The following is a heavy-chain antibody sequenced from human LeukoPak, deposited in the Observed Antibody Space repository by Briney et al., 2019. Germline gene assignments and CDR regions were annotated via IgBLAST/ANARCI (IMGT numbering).Heavy chain of an antibody. CDR1: GFTFSSYA. CDR2: IYSGGST. CDR3: ARDHLARPGFAFDI. J-gene: IGHJ3*02. V-gene: IGHV3-66*02. Sequence: PGGSLRLSCAASGFTFSSYAMSWVRQAPGKGLEWVSVIYSGGSTYYADSVKGRFTISRDNSKNTLYLQMNSLRAEDTAVYYCARDHLARPGFAFDIWGQGTMVTVSS.